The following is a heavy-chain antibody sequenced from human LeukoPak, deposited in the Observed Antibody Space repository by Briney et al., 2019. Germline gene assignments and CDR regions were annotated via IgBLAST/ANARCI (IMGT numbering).Heavy chain of an antibody. CDR1: EFTFSSYA. D-gene: IGHD3-22*01. J-gene: IGHJ3*02. CDR2: ISYDGSNK. CDR3: AKDQDPNYYDSNGYYFGAFDI. V-gene: IGHV3-30-3*01. Sequence: GGSLRLSCAASEFTFSSYAMHWVRQAPGKGLEWVAVISYDGSNKYYADSVKGRFTISRDKSKDTLYLQMNSLRAEDTAVYYCAKDQDPNYYDSNGYYFGAFDIWGQGTMVTVSS.